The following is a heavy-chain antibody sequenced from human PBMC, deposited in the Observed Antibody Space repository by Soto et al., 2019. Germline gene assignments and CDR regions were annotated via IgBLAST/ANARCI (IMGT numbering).Heavy chain of an antibody. V-gene: IGHV2-70*01. CDR3: AAYMVRGVMNAFDI. Sequence: SGPTLVNPTQTLTLTCTFSGFSLSTSGMCVSWIRQPPGKALEWLALIDWDDDKYYSTSLKTRLTISKDTSKNQVVLTMTNMDPVDTATYYCAAYMVRGVMNAFDIWGQGTMVTVSS. CDR1: GFSLSTSGMC. J-gene: IGHJ3*02. CDR2: IDWDDDK. D-gene: IGHD3-10*01.